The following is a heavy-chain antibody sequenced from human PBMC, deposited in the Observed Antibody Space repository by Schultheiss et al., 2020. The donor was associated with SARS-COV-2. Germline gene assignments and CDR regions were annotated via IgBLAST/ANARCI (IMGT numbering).Heavy chain of an antibody. CDR2: IYYSGST. V-gene: IGHV4-59*08. CDR1: GGSFSGYY. D-gene: IGHD6-13*01. Sequence: SETLSLTCAVYGGSFSGYYWSWIRQPPGKGLEWIGYIYYSGSTNYNPSLKSRVTISVDTSKNQFSLKVNSVSAADTAVYYCARHLFCSSSCPKGVNWFDPWGQGTLVTVSS. CDR3: ARHLFCSSSCPKGVNWFDP. J-gene: IGHJ5*02.